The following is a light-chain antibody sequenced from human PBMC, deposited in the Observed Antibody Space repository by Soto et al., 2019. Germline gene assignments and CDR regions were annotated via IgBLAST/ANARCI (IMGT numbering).Light chain of an antibody. CDR3: QQRGEWPPGAT. CDR2: GTS. Sequence: EIVLTQSPATLSLSPGARATLSCRASQSFSSNVAWYQQKPGQAPRLLIYGTSTRVTGIPARFSGSGSGTDFNLTISSLEPEDFAVYYCQQRGEWPPGATFGQGTRLEI. CDR1: QSFSSN. V-gene: IGKV3-11*01. J-gene: IGKJ5*01.